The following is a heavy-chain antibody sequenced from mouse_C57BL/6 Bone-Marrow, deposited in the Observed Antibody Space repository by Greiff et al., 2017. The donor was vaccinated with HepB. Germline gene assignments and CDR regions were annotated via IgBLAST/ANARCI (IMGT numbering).Heavy chain of an antibody. CDR3: ARSGCDGYYFDY. Sequence: VQLQQPGAELVKPGASVKLSCKASGYTFTSYWMHWVKQRPGRGLEWIGRIDPNSGGTKYNEKVKGKATLTVDKPSSTAYMQLSSLRSEDTASYYYARSGCDGYYFDYWGQGTTLTVSS. V-gene: IGHV1-72*01. CDR1: GYTFTSYW. D-gene: IGHD3-2*02. J-gene: IGHJ2*01. CDR2: IDPNSGGT.